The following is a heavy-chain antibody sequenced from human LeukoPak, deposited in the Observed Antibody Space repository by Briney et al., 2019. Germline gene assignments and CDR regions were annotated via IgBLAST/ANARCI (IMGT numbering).Heavy chain of an antibody. V-gene: IGHV3-30-3*01. CDR1: GFTFSSYA. J-gene: IGHJ4*02. Sequence: PGGSLRLSCAASGFTFSSYAMHWVRQAPGKGLEWVAVISYDGSNKYYADSVKGRFTISRDNAKNSLYLQMNSLRAEDTAVYYCARDFPLVGATFDYWGQGTLVTVSS. D-gene: IGHD1-26*01. CDR2: ISYDGSNK. CDR3: ARDFPLVGATFDY.